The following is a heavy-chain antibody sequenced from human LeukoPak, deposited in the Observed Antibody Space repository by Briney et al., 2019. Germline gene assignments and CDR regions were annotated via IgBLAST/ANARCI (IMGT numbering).Heavy chain of an antibody. V-gene: IGHV3-9*01. Sequence: PGGSLRLSCAASGFTFDDYAMHWVRHAPGKGLEWVSGISWNSGSIGYADSVKGRFTISRDNAKNSLYLQMNSLRAEDTALYYCAKDMSPNYDILTGFDYWGQGTLVTVSS. CDR2: ISWNSGSI. CDR3: AKDMSPNYDILTGFDY. CDR1: GFTFDDYA. D-gene: IGHD3-9*01. J-gene: IGHJ4*02.